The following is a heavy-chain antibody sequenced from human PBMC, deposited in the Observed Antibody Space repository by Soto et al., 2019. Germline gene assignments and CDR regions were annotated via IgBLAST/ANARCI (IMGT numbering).Heavy chain of an antibody. D-gene: IGHD2-2*01. CDR1: GGTFSSYA. CDR2: IIPIFGTA. CDR3: AREPHCSSTSCPRYYYYYGMDV. V-gene: IGHV1-69*01. Sequence: QVQLVQSGAEVKKPGSSVKVSCKASGGTFSSYAISWVRQAPGQGLEWMGGIIPIFGTANYAQKFQGRVTITADESTSTAYMELSSLRSEDTAVYYCAREPHCSSTSCPRYYYYYGMDVWGQGTTVTVSS. J-gene: IGHJ6*02.